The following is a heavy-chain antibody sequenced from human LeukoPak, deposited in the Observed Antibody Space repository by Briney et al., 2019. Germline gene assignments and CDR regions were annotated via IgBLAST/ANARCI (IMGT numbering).Heavy chain of an antibody. D-gene: IGHD2-2*02. CDR1: GYTVTSYG. V-gene: IGHV1-18*01. CDR2: ISAYNGNT. CDR3: ARAPLYCSSTSCYIPYYYGMDV. J-gene: IGHJ6*02. Sequence: GASVKVSCKASGYTVTSYGISWERQAPGQGLEWMGWISAYNGNTNYAQKLQGRVTMTTDTSTSTAYMELRSLRSDDTAVYYCARAPLYCSSTSCYIPYYYGMDVWGQGTTVTVSS.